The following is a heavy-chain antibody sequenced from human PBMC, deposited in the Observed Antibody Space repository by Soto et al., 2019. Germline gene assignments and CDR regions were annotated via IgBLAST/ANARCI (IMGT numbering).Heavy chain of an antibody. CDR2: VFHTGTT. J-gene: IGHJ1*01. CDR3: ARDGHYFESSGFHWEAQFER. Sequence: TSETLSLTCTFSGYSISDGYSWGWIRQPRGRELEWIGHVFHTGTTYYNPSLKSRVVISSDTSKNQFSLKLSSVTAADTAIYYCARDGHYFESSGFHWEAQFERWGQGTLVTVSS. V-gene: IGHV4-38-2*02. D-gene: IGHD3-22*01. CDR1: GYSISDGYS.